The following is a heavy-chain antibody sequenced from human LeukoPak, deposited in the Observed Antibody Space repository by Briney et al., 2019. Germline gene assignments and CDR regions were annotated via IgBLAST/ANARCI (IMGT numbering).Heavy chain of an antibody. Sequence: TSVKVSCKASGFTFTSSAMQWVRQARGQRLEWIGWIVVGSGNTNYAQKFQERVTITRDMSTSTAYMELSSLRSEDTAVFYCAASGYSYSYGMDYWGQGTLVTVSS. J-gene: IGHJ4*02. V-gene: IGHV1-58*02. D-gene: IGHD5-18*01. CDR1: GFTFTSSA. CDR3: AASGYSYSYGMDY. CDR2: IVVGSGNT.